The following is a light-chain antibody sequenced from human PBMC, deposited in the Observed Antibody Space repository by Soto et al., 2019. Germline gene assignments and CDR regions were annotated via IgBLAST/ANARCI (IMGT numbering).Light chain of an antibody. Sequence: DIKMTQYPASLYASVGDRVTITCRASQGISNYLAWYQQKPGKVPKLLIYAASTLQSGVPSRFSGSGSGTEFTLTISSLQPDDFATYYCQQYNSYWTFGQGTKVDIK. CDR1: QGISNY. V-gene: IGKV1-27*01. J-gene: IGKJ1*01. CDR3: QQYNSYWT. CDR2: AAS.